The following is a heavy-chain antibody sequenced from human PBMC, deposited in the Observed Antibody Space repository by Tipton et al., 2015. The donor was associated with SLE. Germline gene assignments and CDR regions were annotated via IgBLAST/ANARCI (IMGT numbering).Heavy chain of an antibody. CDR3: ASYREDAFDI. CDR2: INHSGST. V-gene: IGHV4-34*01. D-gene: IGHD1-26*01. Sequence: TLSLTCAVYGGSFSGYYWSWIRQPLGKGLEWIGEINHSGSTNYNPSLKSRVTISVDTSKNQFSLKLSSVTAADTAVYYCASYREDAFDIWGQGTMVTVSS. J-gene: IGHJ3*02. CDR1: GGSFSGYY.